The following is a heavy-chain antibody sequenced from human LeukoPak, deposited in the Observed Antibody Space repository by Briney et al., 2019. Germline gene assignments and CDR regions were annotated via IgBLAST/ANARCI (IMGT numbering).Heavy chain of an antibody. Sequence: SETLSLTCAVYGGSFSGNYWSWIWQPPGKGLEWIGEINHSGSTNYNPSLKSRVTISVETSKNQFSLKLSSVTAADTAVYYCARATPAARHFDYWGQETLVTVSS. D-gene: IGHD6-6*01. CDR3: ARATPAARHFDY. CDR2: INHSGST. CDR1: GGSFSGNY. V-gene: IGHV4-34*01. J-gene: IGHJ4*02.